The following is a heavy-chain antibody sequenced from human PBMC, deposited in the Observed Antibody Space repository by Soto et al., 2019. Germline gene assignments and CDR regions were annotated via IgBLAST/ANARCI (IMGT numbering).Heavy chain of an antibody. J-gene: IGHJ6*02. D-gene: IGHD3-10*01. V-gene: IGHV4-59*01. CDR1: SGPLGRSY. CDR3: GRDGDGRMTTNPSYYKGMEV. CDR2: VCYSGRA. Sequence: TLSLSCTVSSGPLGRSYWIWIPQPPGNGRKRIGCVCYSGRANYHAYLKNLVSISLDTSNYQFSLKLSSVTAADTAVYYCGRDGDGRMTTNPSYYKGMEVWGPGTTGTVSS.